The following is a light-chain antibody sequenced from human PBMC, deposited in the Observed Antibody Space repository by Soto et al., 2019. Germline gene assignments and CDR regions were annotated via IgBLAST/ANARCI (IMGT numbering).Light chain of an antibody. CDR1: SSDVGGSNY. CDR3: GSYSSSSTLYV. Sequence: QSALTRPASVSGSPGQSITISCTGTSSDVGGSNYVSWYQQHPGKAPKLMIYDVSNRPSGVSNRFSGSKSGNTASLTISGLQAEDEADYYCGSYSSSSTLYVFGTGPKLTVL. V-gene: IGLV2-14*03. J-gene: IGLJ1*01. CDR2: DVS.